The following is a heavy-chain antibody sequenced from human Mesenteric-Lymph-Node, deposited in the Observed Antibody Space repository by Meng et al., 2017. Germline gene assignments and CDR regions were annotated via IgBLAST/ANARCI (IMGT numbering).Heavy chain of an antibody. J-gene: IGHJ4*02. CDR3: ARGAVIATTYYFEY. CDR2: IIPIFGPT. Sequence: QVQLVQSGAEVKKPGSSVKVSCKASGGTFSSYTISWVRQAPGQGLEWMGGIIPIFGPTNYAQKFQGRLTITADESTSTAYMELSGLRSEDTALYYCARGAVIATTYYFEYWGQGSLVTVSS. CDR1: GGTFSSYT. V-gene: IGHV1-69*12. D-gene: IGHD1-26*01.